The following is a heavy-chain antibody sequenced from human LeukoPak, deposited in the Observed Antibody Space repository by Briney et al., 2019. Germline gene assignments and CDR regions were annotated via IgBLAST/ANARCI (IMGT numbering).Heavy chain of an antibody. V-gene: IGHV3-23*01. CDR1: GFTFSSYA. D-gene: IGHD3-3*01. CDR2: IRGSGGST. Sequence: GGSLRLSCAASGFTFSSYAMSWVRQAPGKGLEWVSAIRGSGGSTYYADSVKGRFTISRDNSKNTLYLQMNSLRAEDTAVYYCAKGSYDFWSGYQDYWGQGTLVTVSS. CDR3: AKGSYDFWSGYQDY. J-gene: IGHJ4*02.